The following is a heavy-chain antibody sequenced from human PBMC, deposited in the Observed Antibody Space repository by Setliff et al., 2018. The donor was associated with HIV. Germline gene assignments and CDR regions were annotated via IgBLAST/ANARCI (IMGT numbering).Heavy chain of an antibody. J-gene: IGHJ6*03. Sequence: KPSETLSLTCAVYGGSFSDYYWSWIRQPPGKGLEWIGEINHSGRTIQSPSLGSRVTISIDTSKNQFSLKLSSVSAADTAVYYCARVSSTYWYSIFRNYYYHMDVWGKGTTVTVSS. V-gene: IGHV4-34*01. CDR2: INHSGRT. D-gene: IGHD2-8*02. CDR3: ARVSSTYWYSIFRNYYYHMDV. CDR1: GGSFSDYY.